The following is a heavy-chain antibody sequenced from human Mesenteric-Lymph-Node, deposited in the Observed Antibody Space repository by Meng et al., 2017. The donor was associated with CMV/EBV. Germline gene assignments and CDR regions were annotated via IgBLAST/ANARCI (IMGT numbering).Heavy chain of an antibody. CDR2: IRYDGSNK. J-gene: IGHJ6*02. V-gene: IGHV3-30*02. Sequence: GESLKISCAASGFTFSTYCMHWVRQAPGKGLEWVAFIRYDGSNKYYADSVKGRFTISRDNSKNTLYLQVNSLRAEDTAVYCCATVGYSSSTNCSDYYYYGMDVWGQGTTVTVSS. CDR3: ATVGYSSSTNCSDYYYYGMDV. D-gene: IGHD2-2*01. CDR1: GFTFSTYC.